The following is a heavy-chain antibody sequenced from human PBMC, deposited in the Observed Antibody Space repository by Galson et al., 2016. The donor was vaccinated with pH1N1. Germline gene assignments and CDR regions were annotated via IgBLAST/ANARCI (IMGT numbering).Heavy chain of an antibody. D-gene: IGHD3-10*01. V-gene: IGHV3-9*01. CDR2: ISWNSGSI. Sequence: SLRLSCAASGFTLDDYAMHWVRQAPGKGLEWVSGISWNSGSIGYADSVKGRFTISRDNAKNSLYLQMNSLRAEDTALYYCANLAREFAEFYYWGQGTLVTVSS. J-gene: IGHJ4*02. CDR3: ANLAREFAEFYY. CDR1: GFTLDDYA.